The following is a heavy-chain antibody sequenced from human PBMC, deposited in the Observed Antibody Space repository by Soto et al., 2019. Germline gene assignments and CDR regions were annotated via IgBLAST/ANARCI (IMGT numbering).Heavy chain of an antibody. CDR3: AKDQTPQPRHYTGTTDAFDI. V-gene: IGHV3-9*01. CDR1: GFTFDDYA. D-gene: IGHD1-7*01. CDR2: ISWNSGSI. J-gene: IGHJ3*02. Sequence: PGGSLRLSCAASGFTFDDYAMHWVRQAPGKGLERVSGISWNSGSIGYADSVKGRITISRDNAKNSLYLQMNSLRAEDTALYYCAKDQTPQPRHYTGTTDAFDIWGQGTMVTVSS.